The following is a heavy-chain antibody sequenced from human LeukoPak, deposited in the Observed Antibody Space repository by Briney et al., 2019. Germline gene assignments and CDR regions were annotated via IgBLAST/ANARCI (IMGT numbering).Heavy chain of an antibody. CDR2: ISNSNSYI. CDR1: GFTFSTYS. V-gene: IGHV3-21*03. CDR3: TTDPVAVAGIKGVNWFDP. J-gene: IGHJ5*02. Sequence: GGSLRLSCAASGFTFSTYSMHWVRQAPGKGLEWVSSISNSNSYIYYAESVKGRFTISRDNAKNSLYLQMNSLKTEDTAVYYCTTDPVAVAGIKGVNWFDPWGQGTLVTVSS. D-gene: IGHD6-19*01.